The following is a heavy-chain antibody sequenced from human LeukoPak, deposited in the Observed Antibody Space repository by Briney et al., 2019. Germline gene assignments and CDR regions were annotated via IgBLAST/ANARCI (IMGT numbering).Heavy chain of an antibody. CDR3: ARDTAYCGGDCYGPYYYYYYMDV. J-gene: IGHJ6*03. Sequence: ASVKVSCEASGYTFTSYYMHWVRQAPGQGLEWMGIINPSGGSTSYAQKFQGRVTMTRDTSTSTDYMELSSLRSEDTAVYYCARDTAYCGGDCYGPYYYYYYMDVWGKGTTVTISS. CDR1: GYTFTSYY. CDR2: INPSGGST. D-gene: IGHD2-21*02. V-gene: IGHV1-46*01.